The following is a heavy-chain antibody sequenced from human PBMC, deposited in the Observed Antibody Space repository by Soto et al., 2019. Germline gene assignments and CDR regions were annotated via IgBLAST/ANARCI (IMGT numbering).Heavy chain of an antibody. Sequence: QLQLQESGPGLVKPSETLSLACTVSGGSISSNSYYWDWIRQPPGKGLEWIGSLFYSGATYHNPSLPGRVTTSVDTSKKQLSLHLSSVSGADPAVYYCASHAAYDSLWGESDGSEYWGKGTVVTVSS. V-gene: IGHV4-39*01. CDR1: GGSISSNSYY. CDR2: LFYSGAT. D-gene: IGHD3-16*01. CDR3: ASHAAYDSLWGESDGSEY. J-gene: IGHJ4*02.